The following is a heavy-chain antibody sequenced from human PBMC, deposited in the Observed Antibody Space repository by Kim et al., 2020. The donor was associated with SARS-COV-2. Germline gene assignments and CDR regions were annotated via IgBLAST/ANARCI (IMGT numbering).Heavy chain of an antibody. CDR3: ARVQGYCSGGSCYLFDY. D-gene: IGHD2-15*01. Sequence: LKSRVTISVDTSKNQFSLELSSVTAADTAVYYCARVQGYCSGGSCYLFDYWGQGTLVTVSS. V-gene: IGHV4-30-2*05. J-gene: IGHJ4*02.